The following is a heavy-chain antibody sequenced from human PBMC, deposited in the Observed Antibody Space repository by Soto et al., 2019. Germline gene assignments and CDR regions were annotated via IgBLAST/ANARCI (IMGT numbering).Heavy chain of an antibody. Sequence: QVQLVQSGAEVKKPGSSVKVSCKASGGTFSSYAISWVRQAPGQGLEWMGGIIPIFGTANYAQKFQGRVTITXXEXTXXAYMELSSLRSEDTAVYYCARAGATMIVVGDAFDIWGQGTMVTVSS. V-gene: IGHV1-69*05. D-gene: IGHD3-22*01. J-gene: IGHJ3*02. CDR1: GGTFSSYA. CDR2: IIPIFGTA. CDR3: ARAGATMIVVGDAFDI.